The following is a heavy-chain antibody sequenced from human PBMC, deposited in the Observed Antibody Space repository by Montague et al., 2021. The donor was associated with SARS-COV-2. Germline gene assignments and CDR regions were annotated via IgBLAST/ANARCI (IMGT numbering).Heavy chain of an antibody. Sequence: SPSLSLSASGFPFRSYAMSWVRQAPGKALEWVSTISISDGNTYYADSVKCRFTISRDKSKNTLYLQMNSLRGEDTAVYYCAKDRQLVGDDAFDIWGQGTMVTVSS. CDR2: ISISDGNT. D-gene: IGHD6-13*01. CDR1: GFPFRSYA. J-gene: IGHJ3*02. V-gene: IGHV3-23*01. CDR3: AKDRQLVGDDAFDI.